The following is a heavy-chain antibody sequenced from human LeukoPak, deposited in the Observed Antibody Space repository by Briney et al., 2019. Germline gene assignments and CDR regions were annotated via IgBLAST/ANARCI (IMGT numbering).Heavy chain of an antibody. V-gene: IGHV3-15*01. Sequence: PGGSLRLSCAASGFTFSNAWMSWVRQDPGKGLEWVGRIKSKTDGGTTDYAAPVKGRFTISRDNYKNTLYLHLNSLRVEDTAVYYCAKGRITWVNWFDSWGQGTLVTVSS. CDR3: AKGRITWVNWFDS. J-gene: IGHJ5*01. CDR2: IKSKTDGGTT. CDR1: GFTFSNAW. D-gene: IGHD3-16*01.